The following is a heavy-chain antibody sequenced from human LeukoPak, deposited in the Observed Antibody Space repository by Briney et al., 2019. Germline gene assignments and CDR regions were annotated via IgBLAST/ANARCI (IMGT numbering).Heavy chain of an antibody. D-gene: IGHD6-13*01. J-gene: IGHJ6*04. CDR2: IRSDGSDT. CDR3: ASSSWYDSPGVV. CDR1: GFTFSDTW. Sequence: GGSLRLSCAASGFTFSDTWMHWVRQAPGKGLVWVSRIRSDGSDTRYAESVKGRFTISRDNAKNSLYLQMNSLRAEDTAVYYCASSSWYDSPGVVWGKGTTVTVSS. V-gene: IGHV3-74*01.